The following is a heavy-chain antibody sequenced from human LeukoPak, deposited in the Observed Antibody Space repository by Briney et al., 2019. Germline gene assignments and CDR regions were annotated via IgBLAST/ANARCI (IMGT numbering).Heavy chain of an antibody. V-gene: IGHV4-59*01. Sequence: SETLSLTCTVSGGSISGFYWGWIRQPPGKGLEWIGFIYYSGSANYNPSLKSRVTMSVDTSKNQFSLKLSSVTAADTAFYYCARAPGIAAAGTYWGQGTLVTVSS. CDR3: ARAPGIAAAGTY. CDR2: IYYSGSA. CDR1: GGSISGFY. D-gene: IGHD6-13*01. J-gene: IGHJ4*02.